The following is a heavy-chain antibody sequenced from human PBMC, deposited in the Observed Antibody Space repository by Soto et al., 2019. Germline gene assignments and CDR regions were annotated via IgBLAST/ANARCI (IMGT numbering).Heavy chain of an antibody. J-gene: IGHJ6*02. CDR3: ARAPIQLWFGYYYGMDV. CDR2: INSDGSST. D-gene: IGHD5-18*01. CDR1: GFTFSSYW. V-gene: IGHV3-74*01. Sequence: GGSLRLSCAASGFTFSSYWMHWVRQAPGKGLVWVSRINSDGSSTSYADSVKGRFTISRDNAKNTLYLQMNSLRAEDTAVYYCARAPIQLWFGYYYGMDVWGQGTTVTVSS.